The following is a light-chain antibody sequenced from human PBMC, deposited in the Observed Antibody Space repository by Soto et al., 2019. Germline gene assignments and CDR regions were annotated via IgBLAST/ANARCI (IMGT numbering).Light chain of an antibody. CDR1: SSDVGGYNY. CDR2: DVS. V-gene: IGLV2-14*01. J-gene: IGLJ2*01. CDR3: SSYTSSSTLV. Sequence: QSALTQPASVSGSPGQSITISCTGTSSDVGGYNYVSWYQQHPGKAPKLMIYDVSNRPSGVSNRFSGSKSGNTASLTISGLQAXDEADYYCSSYTSSSTLVFGGGTKLTVL.